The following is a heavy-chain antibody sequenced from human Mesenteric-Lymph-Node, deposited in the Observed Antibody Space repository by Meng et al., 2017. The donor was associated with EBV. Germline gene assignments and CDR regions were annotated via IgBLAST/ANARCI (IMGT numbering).Heavy chain of an antibody. D-gene: IGHD3-10*01. J-gene: IGHJ4*02. V-gene: IGHV4-39*01. CDR2: IYYSGTT. Sequence: QLQLQGPGPGLVRPSGTLSLICTVSSDSISSTSYHWGWIRQPPGKGLEWIGSIYYSGTTYFNPSLESRVSISVDTSKKQFSLRLTSVTAADTAVYYCARQYGSSFDYWGQGTLVTVSS. CDR3: ARQYGSSFDY. CDR1: SDSISSTSYH.